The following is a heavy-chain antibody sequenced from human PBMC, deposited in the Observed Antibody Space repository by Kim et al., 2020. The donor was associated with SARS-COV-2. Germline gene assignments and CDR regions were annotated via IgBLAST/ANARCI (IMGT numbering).Heavy chain of an antibody. D-gene: IGHD3-22*01. Sequence: TYYADSVKGRFTISRDNSKNTLYLQMNSLRAEDTAVYYCASSQMWLSFDYWGQGTLVTVSS. CDR2: T. V-gene: IGHV3-53*01. CDR3: ASSQMWLSFDY. J-gene: IGHJ4*02.